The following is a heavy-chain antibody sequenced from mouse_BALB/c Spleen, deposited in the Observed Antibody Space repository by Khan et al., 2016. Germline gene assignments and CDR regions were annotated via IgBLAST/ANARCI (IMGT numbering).Heavy chain of an antibody. CDR1: GFTFSNYW. D-gene: IGHD2-14*01. J-gene: IGHJ3*01. CDR3: TRTHYRYPWFAY. Sequence: EVKLEESGGGLVQPGGSMKLSCIASGFTFSNYWMNWVRPSPEKGLEWVAEIRLKSNNYATHYAESVTGRFTISRDDSKSSVYLQMNNLRAEDTGIYDCTRTHYRYPWFAYWGQGTLVTVSA. V-gene: IGHV6-6*02. CDR2: IRLKSNNYAT.